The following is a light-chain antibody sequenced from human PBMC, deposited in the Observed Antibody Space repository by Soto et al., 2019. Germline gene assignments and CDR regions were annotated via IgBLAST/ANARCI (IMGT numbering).Light chain of an antibody. CDR2: GAS. Sequence: EIVLTQSPGTLSLSPGERATLSCRASQSVSSSNLAWYQQKPGQAPRLLIYGASSRATGVPDRFTGSGSGTDLTLTINSLGPEDFAVYYCQQYGDSPRTFGQGTKVEIK. CDR1: QSVSSSN. V-gene: IGKV3-20*01. J-gene: IGKJ1*01. CDR3: QQYGDSPRT.